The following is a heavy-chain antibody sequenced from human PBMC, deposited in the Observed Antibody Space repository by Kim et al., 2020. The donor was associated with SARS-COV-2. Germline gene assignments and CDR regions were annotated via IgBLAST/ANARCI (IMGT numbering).Heavy chain of an antibody. Sequence: GGSLRLSCTASGFTFGSFGMHWVRQAPGKGLEWVAVISYDGDTTYSSDPMKGRFTISRDNSKNTVYLHMTSLRPEDTAVYFCVKARDTVMALAFYGMDV. J-gene: IGHJ6*01. V-gene: IGHV3-30*18. D-gene: IGHD5-18*01. CDR3: VKARDTVMALAFYGMDV. CDR2: ISYDGDTT. CDR1: GFTFGSFG.